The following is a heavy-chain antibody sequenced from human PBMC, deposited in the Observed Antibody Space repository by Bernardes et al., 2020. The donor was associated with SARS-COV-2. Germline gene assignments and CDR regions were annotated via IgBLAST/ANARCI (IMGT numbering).Heavy chain of an antibody. V-gene: IGHV4-4*07. Sequence: SETLSLTCTVSGGSISSYYWSWIRQPAGKGLEWIGRIYTSGSTNYNPSLKSRVTMSVDTSKNQFSLKLSSVTAADTAVYYCARSGYSNDRIYYYYYMDVWGKGTTVTVSS. J-gene: IGHJ6*03. CDR2: IYTSGST. CDR1: GGSISSYY. D-gene: IGHD4-4*01. CDR3: ARSGYSNDRIYYYYYMDV.